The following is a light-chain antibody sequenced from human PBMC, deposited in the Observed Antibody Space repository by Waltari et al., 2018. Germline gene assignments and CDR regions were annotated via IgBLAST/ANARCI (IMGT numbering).Light chain of an antibody. CDR2: EVT. Sequence: QSAPTQPASVSGSPGQSIPISCTGTSSDLGGYDLVSWYQQHPGKAPKLMIYEVTKRPSGVSTRFSGSKSGNTASLTISGLQADDEADYYCYSYANGRVFGGGTKLTVL. CDR3: YSYANGRV. J-gene: IGLJ3*02. CDR1: SSDLGGYDL. V-gene: IGLV2-23*02.